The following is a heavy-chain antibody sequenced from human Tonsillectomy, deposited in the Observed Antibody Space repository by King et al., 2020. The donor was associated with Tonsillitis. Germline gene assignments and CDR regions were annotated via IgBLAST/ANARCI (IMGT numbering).Heavy chain of an antibody. V-gene: IGHV4-39*01. CDR1: GGSISGSTYF. CDR3: ARLEIVAHFDY. CDR2: IYYSGST. J-gene: IGHJ4*02. D-gene: IGHD2-15*01. Sequence: QLQESGPGLVKPSETLSLTCTVSGGSISGSTYFWGWIRQPPGKGLEWIASIYYSGSTYYNPSLKSRVTISVDTSKNQFSLKLSSVTAADTAVYYCARLEIVAHFDYWGQGTLVTVSS.